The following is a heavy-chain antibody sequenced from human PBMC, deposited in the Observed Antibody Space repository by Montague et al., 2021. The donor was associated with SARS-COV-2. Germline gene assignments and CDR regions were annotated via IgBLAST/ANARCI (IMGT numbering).Heavy chain of an antibody. V-gene: IGHV4-34*01. Sequence: SETLSLTCAVYGGSFRGHYWSWIRQPPGKGLEWIGEINNSGSTNYNPSLKSRVTISVDTSKNQFSLKLHSVTAADTAVYYCARGRIEVSMIVVVLTGASYYMDVWGKGTPVTVSS. CDR2: INNSGST. D-gene: IGHD3-22*01. CDR3: ARGRIEVSMIVVVLTGASYYMDV. J-gene: IGHJ6*03. CDR1: GGSFRGHY.